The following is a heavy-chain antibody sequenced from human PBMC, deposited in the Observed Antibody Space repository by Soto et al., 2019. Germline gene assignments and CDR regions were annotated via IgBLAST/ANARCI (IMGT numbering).Heavy chain of an antibody. CDR2: ISYDGSNK. CDR1: GFTFSSYG. J-gene: IGHJ4*02. Sequence: QVQLVESGGGVVQPGRSLRLSCAASGFTFSSYGMHWVRQAPGKGLEWVEVISYDGSNKYYADSVKGRFTIARDNSKNTLYLQMNSLRAEDTAVYYCAKTQWLAHQTALDYWGQVTLVTVSS. D-gene: IGHD6-19*01. V-gene: IGHV3-30*18. CDR3: AKTQWLAHQTALDY.